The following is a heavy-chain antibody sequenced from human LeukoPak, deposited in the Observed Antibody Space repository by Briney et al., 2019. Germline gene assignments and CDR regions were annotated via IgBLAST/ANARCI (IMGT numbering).Heavy chain of an antibody. CDR1: GFTFSSYD. D-gene: IGHD3-16*01. CDR2: IGTAGDT. Sequence: PGGSLRLSCAASGFTFSSYDMHWVRQATGKGLEWVSAIGTAGDTYYPGSVKGRFTISRENAKNSLYLQMNSLRAGDTAVYYCARGSPLGIFDYWGQGTLVTVSS. J-gene: IGHJ4*02. CDR3: ARGSPLGIFDY. V-gene: IGHV3-13*01.